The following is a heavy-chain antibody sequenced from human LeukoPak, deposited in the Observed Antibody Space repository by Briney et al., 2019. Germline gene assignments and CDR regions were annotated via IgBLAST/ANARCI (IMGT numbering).Heavy chain of an antibody. Sequence: GRTLRLSCAASGFTFSSYAMHWFRQAPGKGLEWVAVISYGGSNKDYADSVKGRFTISRDNSKNTLYLQMNSLRAEDTAVYFCARDLVECGGGSCPTQGAYGMDVWGQGATVTISS. D-gene: IGHD2-15*01. CDR1: GFTFSSYA. V-gene: IGHV3-30-3*01. CDR2: ISYGGSNK. CDR3: ARDLVECGGGSCPTQGAYGMDV. J-gene: IGHJ6*02.